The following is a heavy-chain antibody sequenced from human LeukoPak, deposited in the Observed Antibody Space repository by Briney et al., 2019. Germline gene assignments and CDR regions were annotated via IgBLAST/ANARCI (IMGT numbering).Heavy chain of an antibody. V-gene: IGHV4-34*01. CDR1: GGSFSGYY. CDR2: INHGGST. Sequence: SETLSLTCAVYGGSFSGYYWSWIRQPPGKGLEWIGEINHGGSTNYNPSLKSRVTISVDTSKNQFSLKLSSVTAADTAVYYCARGPLVTLYYYYGMDVWGQGTTVTVSS. J-gene: IGHJ6*02. CDR3: ARGPLVTLYYYYGMDV. D-gene: IGHD5-18*01.